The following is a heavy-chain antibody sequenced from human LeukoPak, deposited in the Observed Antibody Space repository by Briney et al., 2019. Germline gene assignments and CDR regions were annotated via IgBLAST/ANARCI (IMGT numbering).Heavy chain of an antibody. Sequence: PVGSLRLSCAASGFTVSGNYMSWVRQAPGQGLEWVSVIYTAGSTYNADSVKGRFTISRDKSKNTLYLQMNTLRAEDTPVYFCAGGNSWPGLSYWGQGTLLTVSS. CDR2: IYTAGST. CDR3: AGGNSWPGLSY. D-gene: IGHD6-13*01. CDR1: GFTVSGNY. V-gene: IGHV3-53*01. J-gene: IGHJ4*02.